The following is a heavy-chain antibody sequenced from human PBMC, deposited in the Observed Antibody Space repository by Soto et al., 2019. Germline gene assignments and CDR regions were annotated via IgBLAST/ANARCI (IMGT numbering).Heavy chain of an antibody. CDR3: ARDAYYYGSDRKRYYYYYMDV. Sequence: GGSLRLSCAASGFTFSSYGMHWVRQAPGKGLEWVAVIWYDGSNKYYADSVKGRFTISRDNSKNTLYLQMNSLRAEDTAVYYCARDAYYYGSDRKRYYYYYMDVWGKGTTVTVSS. V-gene: IGHV3-33*01. CDR2: IWYDGSNK. D-gene: IGHD3-10*01. J-gene: IGHJ6*03. CDR1: GFTFSSYG.